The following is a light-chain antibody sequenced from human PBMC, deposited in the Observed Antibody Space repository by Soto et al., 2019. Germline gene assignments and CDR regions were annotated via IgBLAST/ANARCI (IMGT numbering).Light chain of an antibody. CDR3: QQYGSSGT. CDR2: GAS. Sequence: EIVLTQSPCTLSLSPGERANLSCSASQSVINNYLAWYQQKPGQAPRLLIYGASNRATGIPDRFSGSGSGTDLTLTISRLEPEDFAVYYCQQYGSSGTFGQGTKVDIK. CDR1: QSVINNY. V-gene: IGKV3-20*01. J-gene: IGKJ1*01.